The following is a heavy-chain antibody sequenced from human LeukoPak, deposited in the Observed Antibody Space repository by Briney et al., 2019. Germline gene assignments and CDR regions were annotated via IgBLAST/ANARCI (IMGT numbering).Heavy chain of an antibody. CDR3: ARGSRQGGDWFDP. Sequence: SETLSLTCAVYGGSFSGYYWSWIRQPPGKGLEWIGEINDSGSTHYNPSLKSRVTISVDTSKNQFSLKLSSVTAADTAVYYCARGSRQGGDWFDPWGQGTLVTVSS. CDR2: INDSGST. CDR1: GGSFSGYY. J-gene: IGHJ5*02. D-gene: IGHD3-10*01. V-gene: IGHV4-34*01.